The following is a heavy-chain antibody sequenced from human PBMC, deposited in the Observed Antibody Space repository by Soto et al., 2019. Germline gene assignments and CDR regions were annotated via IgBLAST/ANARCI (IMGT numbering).Heavy chain of an antibody. CDR1: GFTFSNAW. CDR3: TTDPDTIFGVVPAEVPDY. V-gene: IGHV3-15*01. D-gene: IGHD3-3*01. CDR2: IKSKTDGGTT. Sequence: PGGSLRLSCAASGFTFSNAWMSWVRQAPGKGLEWVGRIKSKTDGGTTDYAAPVKGRFTISRDDSKNTLYLQMNSLKTEDTAVYYCTTDPDTIFGVVPAEVPDYWGQGTLVTVSS. J-gene: IGHJ4*02.